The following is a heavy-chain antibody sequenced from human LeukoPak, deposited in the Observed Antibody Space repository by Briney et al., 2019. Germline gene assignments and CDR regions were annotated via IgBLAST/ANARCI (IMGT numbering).Heavy chain of an antibody. D-gene: IGHD7-27*01. Sequence: SQTLSLTCAISGDSISFKTDVWNWIRQSPSRGLEWLGRAYYRSKWLYDYAVSVKSRLTITPDTPKNQFSLHLKSVTPADTAVYYCVRDANWGLDALDIWGQGIMVTVSS. CDR2: AYYRSKWLY. CDR1: GDSISFKTDV. CDR3: VRDANWGLDALDI. V-gene: IGHV6-1*01. J-gene: IGHJ3*02.